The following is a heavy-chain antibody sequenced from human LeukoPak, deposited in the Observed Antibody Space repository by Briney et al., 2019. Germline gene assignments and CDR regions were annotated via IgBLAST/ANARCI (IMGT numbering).Heavy chain of an antibody. J-gene: IGHJ1*01. CDR2: IRSKAYGGTT. CDR1: GFTFGDYG. Sequence: GGSLRLSCTASGFTFGDYGMSWVRQAPGKGLEWVGFIRSKAYGGTTEYAASVKGRFTISRDDSKSIAYLQMNSLKTEDTAAYYCTAAARRFSGWYYFQHWGQGTLVTVSS. CDR3: TAAARRFSGWYYFQH. V-gene: IGHV3-49*04. D-gene: IGHD6-19*01.